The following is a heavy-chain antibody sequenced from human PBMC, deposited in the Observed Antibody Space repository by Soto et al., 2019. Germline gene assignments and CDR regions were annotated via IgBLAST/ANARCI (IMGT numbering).Heavy chain of an antibody. CDR3: AKDAVYNDGLWLMDH. CDR1: GLTHSSFA. CDR2: IYGSGRGI. J-gene: IGHJ4*02. D-gene: IGHD2-21*01. V-gene: IGHV3-23*05. Sequence: GGSLRLSFNASGLTHSSFAMMWVRQAPGKGLECVSGIYGSGRGIEYADSVKGRFTISRDNSKNTVYLQMTDLRAEDTAVYYCAKDAVYNDGLWLMDHWGQGTQVT.